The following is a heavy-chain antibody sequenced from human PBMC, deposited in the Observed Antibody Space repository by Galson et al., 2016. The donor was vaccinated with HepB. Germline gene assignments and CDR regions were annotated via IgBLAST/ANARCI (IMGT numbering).Heavy chain of an antibody. Sequence: SLRLSCAASGFTFSDYGMHWVRQAPGKGLEWVTIISDDGSSKYYADSVKGRFTISRDNSKNTVNLQMNNLRTEDTAVHYCARGGTGRLAYYYYGMDVWGPGTTVTVSS. CDR1: GFTFSDYG. D-gene: IGHD1-1*01. J-gene: IGHJ6*02. V-gene: IGHV3-30*03. CDR2: ISDDGSSK. CDR3: ARGGTGRLAYYYYGMDV.